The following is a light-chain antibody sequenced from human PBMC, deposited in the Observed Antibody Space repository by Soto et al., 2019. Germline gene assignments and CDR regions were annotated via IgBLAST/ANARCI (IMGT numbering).Light chain of an antibody. CDR3: QSYDSSRSGYVI. J-gene: IGLJ2*01. V-gene: IGLV1-40*01. CDR1: SSNIGTPYD. CDR2: GNS. Sequence: QSVLTQPPSVSGAPGQRVTISCTGSSSNIGTPYDVHWYQQLPGTAPKLLIYGNSNRPSGVPDRFSGSKSGTSASLASTGLQAEDEADYYCQSYDSSRSGYVIFGGGSKLTVL.